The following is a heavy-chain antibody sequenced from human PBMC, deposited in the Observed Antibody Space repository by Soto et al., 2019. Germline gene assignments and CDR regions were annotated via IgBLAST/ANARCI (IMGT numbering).Heavy chain of an antibody. D-gene: IGHD5-18*01. CDR2: IYWDDDK. CDR1: GFSLSTSGVG. Sequence: SGPTLVNPTQTLTLTCTFSGFSLSTSGVGVGWIRQPPGKALEWLGIIYWDDDKRYSPSLKSRVTITKDTFKNQLVLTMTNMDPVDTATYYCEHLPWKQLWPRAPVVYWGQGTPVTSPQ. V-gene: IGHV2-5*02. CDR3: EHLPWKQLWPRAPVVY. J-gene: IGHJ4*02.